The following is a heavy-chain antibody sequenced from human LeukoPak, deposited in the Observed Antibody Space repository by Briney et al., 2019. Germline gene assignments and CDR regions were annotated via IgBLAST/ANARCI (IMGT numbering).Heavy chain of an antibody. V-gene: IGHV1-69*02. CDR2: IIPILGIA. CDR1: GGTFSSYT. Sequence: ASVKVSSKASGGTFSSYTISWVRQAPGQGLEWMGRIIPILGIANYAQKFQGRVTITADKSTSTAYMELSSLRSEDTAVYYCAGGGNCSSTSCYRYWGQGTLVTVSS. CDR3: AGGGNCSSTSCYRY. J-gene: IGHJ4*02. D-gene: IGHD2-2*01.